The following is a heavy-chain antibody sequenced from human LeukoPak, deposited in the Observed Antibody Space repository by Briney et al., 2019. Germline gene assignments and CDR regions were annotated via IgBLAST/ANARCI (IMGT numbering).Heavy chain of an antibody. CDR2: ISSSSSYI. J-gene: IGHJ6*04. V-gene: IGHV3-21*01. D-gene: IGHD3-9*01. CDR1: GFTFSSYS. Sequence: GGSLRLSCAASGFTFSSYSMNWVRQAPGKGLEWVSSISSSSSYIYYADSVKGRFTISRDNAKNSLYLQMNSLRAEDTAVYYCARTGILTGNYYYGMDVWGKGTTVTVSS. CDR3: ARTGILTGNYYYGMDV.